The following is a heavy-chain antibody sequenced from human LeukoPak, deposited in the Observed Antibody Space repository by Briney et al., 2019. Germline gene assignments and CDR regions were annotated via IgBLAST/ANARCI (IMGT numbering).Heavy chain of an antibody. D-gene: IGHD2-8*01. Sequence: ASVKVSCKPSGYTFTSYGISWVRQAPGQGLEWMGWISAYNGNTNYAQKLQGRVTMTTDTSTSTAYMELRSLRSDDTAVYYCARDPAIVLMVYARNNWFDPWGQGTLVTVSS. V-gene: IGHV1-18*01. CDR1: GYTFTSYG. CDR2: ISAYNGNT. CDR3: ARDPAIVLMVYARNNWFDP. J-gene: IGHJ5*02.